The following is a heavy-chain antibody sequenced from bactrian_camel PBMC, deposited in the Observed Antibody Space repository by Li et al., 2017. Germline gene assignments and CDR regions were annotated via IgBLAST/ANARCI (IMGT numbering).Heavy chain of an antibody. Sequence: VQLVESGGGLVQPGGSLRLSCAVSGFTFSRYYMSWVRQAPGKGLEWVSSINGGGGTAYYVDSVKGRFTISRDNAKNTVYLQMRTLRPEDTATYYCVTGGGTWYTGYGMDYWGKGTQVTVSS. V-gene: IGHV3S40*01. CDR2: INGGGGTA. J-gene: IGHJ7*01. CDR1: GFTFSRYY. D-gene: IGHD2*01.